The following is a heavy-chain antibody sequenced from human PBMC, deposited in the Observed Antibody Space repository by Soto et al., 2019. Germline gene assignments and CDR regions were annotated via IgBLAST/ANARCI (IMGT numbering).Heavy chain of an antibody. CDR2: IYWNDVK. CDR3: AHSAIYFSTWFYFDP. J-gene: IGHJ4*02. CDR1: GVSLTTSGGG. Sequence: SGPTLAIPTQTRTLPCTFSGVSLTTSGGGVGGVRQPPGKALEWLSLIYWNDVKRYSPSLKSSLTIPKDTSKNQVVLTMTNMDPVDTATYYCAHSAIYFSTWFYFDPWGQVTLVTVS. D-gene: IGHD2-2*01. V-gene: IGHV2-5*01.